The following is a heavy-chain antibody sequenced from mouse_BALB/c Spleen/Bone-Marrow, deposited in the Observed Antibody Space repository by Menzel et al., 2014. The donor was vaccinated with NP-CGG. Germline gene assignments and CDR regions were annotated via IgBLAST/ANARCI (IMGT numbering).Heavy chain of an antibody. CDR2: INPSSGYT. Sequence: VQLQESAAELARPGASVKMSCKASGYTFTSYTMHWVKQRPGQGLEWIGYINPSSGYTDYNHKFNDKTTLTADKSSSTAYMQLSSLTSEDSAVYYCARLNYCNPFAYWGQGTLVTVSA. V-gene: IGHV1-4*02. CDR1: GYTFTSYT. CDR3: ARLNYCNPFAY. D-gene: IGHD2-1*01. J-gene: IGHJ3*01.